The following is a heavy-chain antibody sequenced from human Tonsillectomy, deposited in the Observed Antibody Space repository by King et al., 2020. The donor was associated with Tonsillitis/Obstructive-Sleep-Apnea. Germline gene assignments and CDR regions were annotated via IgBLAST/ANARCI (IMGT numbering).Heavy chain of an antibody. CDR1: GFTVSSDY. CDR2: IYSNGRT. J-gene: IGHJ4*02. CDR3: ARMNLAVD. V-gene: IGHV3-53*01. D-gene: IGHD6-19*01. Sequence: VQLVESGGGLIQPGGSLRLACAASGFTVSSDYMSWVRQAPGKGLEGVSVIYSNGRTYYPDSVKGRFTISRDNSKNTLYLQMNSLRAEDTAVYYCARMNLAVDWGQGTLVTVSS.